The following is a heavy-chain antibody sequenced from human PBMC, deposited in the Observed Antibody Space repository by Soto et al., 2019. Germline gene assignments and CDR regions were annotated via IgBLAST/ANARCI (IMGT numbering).Heavy chain of an antibody. Sequence: SETLSLTCTVSGVSFRSSDYYWGWIRQPPNKGLEWIGSMHYGGSTFYNPSLKSRVTISVDTSKNQFSLKLTSVTAADTAVYYCARPGYSGSWYWFDPWGQGTLVTVSS. CDR1: GVSFRSSDYY. CDR3: ARPGYSGSWYWFDP. V-gene: IGHV4-39*01. J-gene: IGHJ5*02. D-gene: IGHD5-12*01. CDR2: MHYGGST.